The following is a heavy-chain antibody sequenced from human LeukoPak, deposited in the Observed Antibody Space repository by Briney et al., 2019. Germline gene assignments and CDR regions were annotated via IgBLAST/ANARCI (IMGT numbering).Heavy chain of an antibody. D-gene: IGHD4/OR15-4a*01. J-gene: IGHJ5*02. CDR2: IYYSGST. CDR1: GGSISSSSYY. Sequence: PSETLSLTCTVSGGSISSSSYYWGWIRQPPGKGLEWIGYIYYSGSTNYNPSLKSRVTISVDTSKNQFSLKLSSVTAADTAVYYCASTPGVLTGWFDPWGQGTLVTVSS. V-gene: IGHV4-61*05. CDR3: ASTPGVLTGWFDP.